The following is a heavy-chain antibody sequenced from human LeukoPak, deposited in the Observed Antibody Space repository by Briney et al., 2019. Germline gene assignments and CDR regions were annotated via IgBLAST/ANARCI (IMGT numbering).Heavy chain of an antibody. Sequence: ASVKVSCKASGYTFTIYYMHWVRQAPGQGLEWMGIINPSGGSTSYAQKFQGRVTMTRDTSISTAYMELSRLRSDDTAVYYCARDPAEGFGELLEYNWFDPWGQGTLVTVSS. CDR1: GYTFTIYY. CDR3: ARDPAEGFGELLEYNWFDP. CDR2: INPSGGST. J-gene: IGHJ5*02. D-gene: IGHD3-10*01. V-gene: IGHV1-46*01.